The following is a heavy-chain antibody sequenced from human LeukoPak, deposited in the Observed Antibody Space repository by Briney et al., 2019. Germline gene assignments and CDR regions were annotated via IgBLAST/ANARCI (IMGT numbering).Heavy chain of an antibody. J-gene: IGHJ4*02. CDR3: ARRASPRRITMVRGVNLYYFDY. V-gene: IGHV1-8*01. CDR2: MNPNSGNT. D-gene: IGHD3-10*01. Sequence: GASVKVSCKASGYTFTSYDINWVRQATGQGLEWMGWMNPNSGNTGYAQKFQGRVTMTRNTSISTAYMELSSLRSEDTAVHYCARRASPRRITMVRGVNLYYFDYWGQGTLVTVSS. CDR1: GYTFTSYD.